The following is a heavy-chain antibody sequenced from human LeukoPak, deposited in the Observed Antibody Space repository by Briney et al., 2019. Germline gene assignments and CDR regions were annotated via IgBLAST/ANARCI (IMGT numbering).Heavy chain of an antibody. D-gene: IGHD3-22*01. V-gene: IGHV4-59*01. J-gene: IGHJ6*02. CDR3: ARVGHDSSGYYYYYGMDV. CDR1: GGSISSYY. Sequence: SETLSLTCTVFGGSISSYYWSWIRQPPGKGLEWIGYIYYSGSTNYNPSLKSRVTISVDTSKNQFSLKLSSVTAADTAVYYCARVGHDSSGYYYYYGMDVWGQGTTVTVSS. CDR2: IYYSGST.